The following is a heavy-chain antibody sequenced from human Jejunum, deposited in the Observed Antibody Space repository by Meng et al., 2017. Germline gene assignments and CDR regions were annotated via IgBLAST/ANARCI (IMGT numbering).Heavy chain of an antibody. Sequence: QQQYPGLVKPSQSHSPTIATSGRNDPRSNTACKCIRQSPSIGLEWLGRTYYTSKWNNDYAVSVRSRITIHADTSKSQSSLHLNSVTPEDTAVYYCARGFWKSGFDSWGQGTLVTVSS. CDR3: ARGFWKSGFDS. J-gene: IGHJ5*02. V-gene: IGHV6-1*01. D-gene: IGHD3-3*01. CDR2: TYYTSKWNN. CDR1: GRNDPRSNTA.